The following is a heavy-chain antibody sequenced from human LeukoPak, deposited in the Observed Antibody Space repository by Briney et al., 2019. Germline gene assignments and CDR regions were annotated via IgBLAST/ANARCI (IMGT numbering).Heavy chain of an antibody. V-gene: IGHV4-61*08. CDR2: IYYSGST. Sequence: PSETLSLTCTVSGGSMSSGDYYWSWIRQPPGKGLEWIGYIYYSGSTNYNPSLKSRVTISVDTSKNQFSLKLSSVTAADTAVYYCARGGGGMAPQFVDYWGQGTLVTVSS. CDR3: ARGGGGMAPQFVDY. CDR1: GGSMSSGDYY. J-gene: IGHJ4*02. D-gene: IGHD3-16*01.